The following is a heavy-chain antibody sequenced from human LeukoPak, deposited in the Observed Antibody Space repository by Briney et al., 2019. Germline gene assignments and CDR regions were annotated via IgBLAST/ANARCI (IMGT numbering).Heavy chain of an antibody. V-gene: IGHV4-59*08. CDR3: ARHKHIVATRTLFDY. D-gene: IGHD5-12*01. CDR2: IYYSGST. J-gene: IGHJ4*02. Sequence: SETLSLTCTVSGGSISSYYWSWIRQPPGKGLEWIGYIYYSGSTNYNPSLKSRVTISVDTSKNQSSLKLSSVTAADTAVYYCARHKHIVATRTLFDYWGQGTLVTVSS. CDR1: GGSISSYY.